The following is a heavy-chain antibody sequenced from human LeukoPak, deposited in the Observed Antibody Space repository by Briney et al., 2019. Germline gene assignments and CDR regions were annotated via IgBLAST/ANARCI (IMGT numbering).Heavy chain of an antibody. CDR2: IIPIFGTA. Sequence: ASVKVSCKASGGTFSCYAISWVRQAPGQGLEWMGRIIPIFGTANYAQKFQGRVTITADKSTSTAYMELSSLRSEDTAVYYCARAGGYSGYGDWFDPWGQGTLVTVSS. D-gene: IGHD5-12*01. CDR3: ARAGGYSGYGDWFDP. V-gene: IGHV1-69*06. J-gene: IGHJ5*02. CDR1: GGTFSCYA.